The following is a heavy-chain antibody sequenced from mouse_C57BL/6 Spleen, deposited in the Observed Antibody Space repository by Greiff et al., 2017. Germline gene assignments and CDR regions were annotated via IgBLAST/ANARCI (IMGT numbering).Heavy chain of an antibody. CDR1: GYAFSSSW. CDR3: ARSSWDVYYVDY. D-gene: IGHD4-1*01. Sequence: VQLQQSGPELVKPGASVKISCKASGYAFSSSWMNWVKQRPGKGLEWIGRIYPGDGDTNYNGQFKGKATLTADKSSSTADMQLSSLTSEDSAVYFCARSSWDVYYVDYWGQGTTLTVSS. CDR2: IYPGDGDT. V-gene: IGHV1-82*01. J-gene: IGHJ2*01.